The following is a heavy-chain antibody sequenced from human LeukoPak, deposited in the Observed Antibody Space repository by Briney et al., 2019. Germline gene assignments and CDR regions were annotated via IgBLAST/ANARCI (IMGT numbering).Heavy chain of an antibody. CDR2: IYSGGST. V-gene: IGHV3-53*01. CDR1: GFIVSSNY. J-gene: IGHJ6*02. D-gene: IGHD1-26*01. CDR3: ARGLGLDYDFYGMDV. Sequence: GGSLRLSCAASGFIVSSNYMSWVRQAPGKGLEWVSVIYSGGSTYYADSVKGRFAISRDNSKNTLYLQMNSLRAEDTAVYYCARGLGLDYDFYGMDVWGQGTTVTVSS.